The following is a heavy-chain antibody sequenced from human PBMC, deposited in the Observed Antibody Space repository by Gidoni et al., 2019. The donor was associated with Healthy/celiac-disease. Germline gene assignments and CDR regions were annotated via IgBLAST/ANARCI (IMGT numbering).Heavy chain of an antibody. Sequence: EVQLLESGGGLVQPGGSLRLSCPASGSTFSSYAMSWVRQAPGKGMDWVSAISGSGVSTYYADSVKGRFTISRDNSKNTLYLQMNSLRAEDTAVYYCAKAWGEGGFDYWGQGTLVTVSS. D-gene: IGHD3-16*01. J-gene: IGHJ4*02. CDR3: AKAWGEGGFDY. CDR2: ISGSGVST. CDR1: GSTFSSYA. V-gene: IGHV3-23*01.